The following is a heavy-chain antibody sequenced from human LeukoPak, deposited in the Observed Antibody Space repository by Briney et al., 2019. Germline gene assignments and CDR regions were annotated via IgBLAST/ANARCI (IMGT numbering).Heavy chain of an antibody. CDR2: VYTSGST. D-gene: IGHD1-7*01. V-gene: IGHV4-4*09. Sequence: SETLSLTCTVSGGSISSYYWNWIRQPPGKGLEWIGYVYTSGSTNYNPSLKSRVTISVDASKNQFSLKLSSVTAADTAVYYCARRYKWNYALDYWGQGTLVTVSS. J-gene: IGHJ4*02. CDR3: ARRYKWNYALDY. CDR1: GGSISSYY.